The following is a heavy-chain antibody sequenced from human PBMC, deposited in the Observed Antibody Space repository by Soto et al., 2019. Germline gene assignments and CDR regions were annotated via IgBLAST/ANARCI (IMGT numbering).Heavy chain of an antibody. D-gene: IGHD4-17*01. Sequence: QVQLQESGPGLVKPSQTLSLTCTVSGGSISSGGYYWSWIRQHPGKGLEWIGYIYYSGSTYYNPALKSRVTISVDTSKNQFSLKLSSVTAADTAVYYCARATTVTNAAVYYYYYNGMDVWGQGTTVTVSS. CDR1: GGSISSGGYY. CDR3: ARATTVTNAAVYYYYYNGMDV. J-gene: IGHJ6*02. CDR2: IYYSGST. V-gene: IGHV4-31*03.